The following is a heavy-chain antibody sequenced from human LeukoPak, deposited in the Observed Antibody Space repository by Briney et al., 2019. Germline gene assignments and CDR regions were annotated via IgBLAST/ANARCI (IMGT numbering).Heavy chain of an antibody. Sequence: GGSLRLSCAASGFTFSTYEMNWVRQAPGKGLEWVSTINPSGGSTYYADSVKGRFTISRDNSKNMVYLQMNSLRAEDTAVYYCAKDRAGTPWADWGQGTLVTVSS. CDR2: INPSGGST. J-gene: IGHJ4*02. CDR1: GFTFSTYE. CDR3: AKDRAGTPWAD. V-gene: IGHV3-23*01. D-gene: IGHD1-1*01.